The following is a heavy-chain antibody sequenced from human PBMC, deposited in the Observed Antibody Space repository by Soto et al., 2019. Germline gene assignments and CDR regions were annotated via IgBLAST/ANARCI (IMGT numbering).Heavy chain of an antibody. J-gene: IGHJ6*02. CDR1: GFTFSSYA. CDR3: AREDCSGGSCYSGKMRYYYYGMDV. Sequence: GGSLRLSCAASGFTFSSYAMHWVRQAPGKGLEWVAVISYDGSNKYYADSVKGRFTISRDNSKNTLYLQMNSLRAEDTAVYYCAREDCSGGSCYSGKMRYYYYGMDVWGQGTTVTVSS. CDR2: ISYDGSNK. V-gene: IGHV3-30-3*01. D-gene: IGHD2-15*01.